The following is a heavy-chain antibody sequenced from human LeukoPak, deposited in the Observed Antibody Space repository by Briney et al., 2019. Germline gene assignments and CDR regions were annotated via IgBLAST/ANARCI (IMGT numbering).Heavy chain of an antibody. D-gene: IGHD3-10*01. Sequence: SETLSLTCTVSGGSISSYYWSWIRQPPGKGLEWIGYIYYSGSTNYNPSLKSRVTISVDTSKNQFSLKLSSVTAADTAVYYCAREVMVRGVIIATDYWGQGTLVTVSS. CDR3: AREVMVRGVIIATDY. V-gene: IGHV4-59*13. J-gene: IGHJ4*02. CDR2: IYYSGST. CDR1: GGSISSYY.